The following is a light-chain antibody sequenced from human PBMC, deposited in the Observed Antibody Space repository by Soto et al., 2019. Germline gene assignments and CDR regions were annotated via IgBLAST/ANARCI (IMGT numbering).Light chain of an antibody. CDR2: AAS. CDR1: QGIIDY. CDR3: QKYISAPRT. J-gene: IGKJ1*01. Sequence: DIQMTQSPSSLSASVGDRVTITCRASQGIIDYLAWYQQKPGKAPKLLIYAASTLQSGVPSRFSGSGSGTDFTLTISSPQPEDVATYYCQKYISAPRTFGQGTKEEIK. V-gene: IGKV1-27*01.